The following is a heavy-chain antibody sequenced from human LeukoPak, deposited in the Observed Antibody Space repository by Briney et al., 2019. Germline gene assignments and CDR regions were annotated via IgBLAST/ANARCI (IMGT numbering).Heavy chain of an antibody. Sequence: GGSLRLSCVASGFTFSTYGMSWVRQAPGKGLEWVAVISYDGSNKYYADSVKGRFTISRDNSKNTLYLQMNSLRAEDTAVYYCARAKRNGFDIWGQGTMISVSS. CDR2: ISYDGSNK. V-gene: IGHV3-30*03. CDR1: GFTFSTYG. CDR3: ARAKRNGFDI. J-gene: IGHJ3*02.